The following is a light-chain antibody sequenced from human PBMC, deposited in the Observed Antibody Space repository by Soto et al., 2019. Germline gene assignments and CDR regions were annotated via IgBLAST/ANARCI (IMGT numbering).Light chain of an antibody. CDR2: RAS. Sequence: ETVLTQSPGALSLSPGERATLSCRASQSVTSSYLAWYQQKSGQAPRLLIDRASSRATGIPDRFSGSGSGKDFTLTISRLEPEDFAVYYCQQYGGSPPFTFGTGTKVDIK. CDR1: QSVTSSY. V-gene: IGKV3-20*01. J-gene: IGKJ3*01. CDR3: QQYGGSPPFT.